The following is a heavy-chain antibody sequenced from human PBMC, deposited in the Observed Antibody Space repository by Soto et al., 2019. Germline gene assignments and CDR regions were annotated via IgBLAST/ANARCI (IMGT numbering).Heavy chain of an antibody. D-gene: IGHD2-15*01. CDR1: GFTFSSYG. CDR3: ASDCIPGNYYYGMEV. Sequence: GGSVRLSXAASGFTFSSYGMHWVRQAPCKGLEWVAVISYDGSNKYYADSVKCRFTIYRDTSKNTLNMQMNSLRGKDTALGSLASDCIPGNYYYGMEVCRQGTTVRVSS. J-gene: IGHJ6*02. V-gene: IGHV3-30*03. CDR2: ISYDGSNK.